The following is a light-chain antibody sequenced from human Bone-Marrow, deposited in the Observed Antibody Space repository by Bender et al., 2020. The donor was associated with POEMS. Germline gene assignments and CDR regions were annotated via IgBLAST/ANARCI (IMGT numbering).Light chain of an antibody. Sequence: QSALTQPASVSGSPAQPITISCTGTSNNFGNYNLVSWYQHHPGKAPKLIIYEVIKRPSGVSTRFSGSRSGNTASLTISGLQAEEEADYYCCSYAGSDAGVFGGGTKLTVL. CDR2: EVI. CDR1: SNNFGNYNL. V-gene: IGLV2-23*02. J-gene: IGLJ3*02. CDR3: CSYAGSDAGV.